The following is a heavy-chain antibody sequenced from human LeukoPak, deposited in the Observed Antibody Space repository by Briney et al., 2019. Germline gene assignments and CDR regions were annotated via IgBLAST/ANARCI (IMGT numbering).Heavy chain of an antibody. D-gene: IGHD2-2*01. CDR2: IYTSGST. Sequence: SETLSLTCTVSGGSISSYYWSWIRQPPGEGLEWIGYIYTSGSTNYNPSLKSRVTISVDTSKNQFSLKLSSVTAADTAVYYCARGSRVTDAFDIWGQGTMVTVSS. V-gene: IGHV4-4*09. J-gene: IGHJ3*02. CDR1: GGSISSYY. CDR3: ARGSRVTDAFDI.